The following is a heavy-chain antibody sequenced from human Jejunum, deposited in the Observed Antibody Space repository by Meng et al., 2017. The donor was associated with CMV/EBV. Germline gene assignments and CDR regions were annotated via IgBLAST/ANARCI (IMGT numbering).Heavy chain of an antibody. Sequence: VQLVGSGGGLVQPGGSLRISCAASGFTFSNNDMHWVRQGIGKGLEWVSAIGSAGDTYYSDFVKGRFTISREDADNSFSLQMNSLTAGDTAVYYCARSRVGWHLDLWGRGTLVTVSS. CDR3: ARSRVGWHLDL. V-gene: IGHV3-13*01. CDR1: GFTFSNND. J-gene: IGHJ2*01. D-gene: IGHD3-10*01. CDR2: IGSAGDT.